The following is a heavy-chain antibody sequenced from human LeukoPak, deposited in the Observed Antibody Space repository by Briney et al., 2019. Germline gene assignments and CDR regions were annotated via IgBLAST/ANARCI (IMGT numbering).Heavy chain of an antibody. CDR3: ARGRGPYYYYGMDV. Sequence: GGSLRLSCAASGFTFSSYAMHWVRQAPGKGLEWVAVISYDGSNKYYADSVKGRFTISRDNSKNTLYLQMSSLRAEDTAVYYCARGRGPYYYYGMDVWGQGTTVTVSS. V-gene: IGHV3-30*04. CDR1: GFTFSSYA. J-gene: IGHJ6*02. CDR2: ISYDGSNK.